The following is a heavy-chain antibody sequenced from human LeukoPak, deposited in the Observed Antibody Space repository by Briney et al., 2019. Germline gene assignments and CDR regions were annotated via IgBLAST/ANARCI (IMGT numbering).Heavy chain of an antibody. CDR2: IYYSGST. J-gene: IGHJ6*03. D-gene: IGHD6-6*01. CDR1: GGSISSYY. CDR3: ARRIAARSPPAYYYYMDV. V-gene: IGHV4-59*08. Sequence: PSETLSLTCTVSGGSISSYYWSWTRQPPGKGLGWIGYIYYSGSTNYNPSLKSRVTISVDTSKNQFSLKLSSVTAADTAVYYCARRIAARSPPAYYYYMDVWGKGTTVTVSS.